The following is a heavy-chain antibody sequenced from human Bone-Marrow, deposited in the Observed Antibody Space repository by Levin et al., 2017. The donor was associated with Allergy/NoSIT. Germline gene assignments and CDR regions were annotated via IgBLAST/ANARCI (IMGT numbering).Heavy chain of an antibody. Sequence: GESLKISCEGSGFTFSNYVIHWVRQCPGKGWDWVAMITYDGSKGYYADSVRGRFTISRDNSKNMLYLQMNSLKIEDTAVYYCAKDYYGSVSSSTGMDVWGQGTTVTVSS. J-gene: IGHJ6*02. D-gene: IGHD3-10*01. CDR1: GFTFSNYV. CDR3: AKDYYGSVSSSTGMDV. V-gene: IGHV3-30*18. CDR2: ITYDGSKG.